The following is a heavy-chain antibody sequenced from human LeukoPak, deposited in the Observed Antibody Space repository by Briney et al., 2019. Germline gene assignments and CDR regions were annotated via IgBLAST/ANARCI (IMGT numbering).Heavy chain of an antibody. CDR3: ARDPIIIVPAALDY. CDR1: GFTFDDYG. Sequence: GGSLRLSCAASGFTFDDYGMSWVRQAPGKGLEWVSGINWHGDNTGYADSVKGRFTISRDNARSSLYLQMNSLRAEDTALYYCARDPIIIVPAALDYWGQGTLVTVSS. J-gene: IGHJ4*02. D-gene: IGHD2-2*01. CDR2: INWHGDNT. V-gene: IGHV3-20*04.